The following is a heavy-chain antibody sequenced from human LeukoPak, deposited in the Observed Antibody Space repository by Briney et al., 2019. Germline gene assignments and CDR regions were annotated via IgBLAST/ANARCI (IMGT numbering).Heavy chain of an antibody. D-gene: IGHD2-2*01. V-gene: IGHV3-21*05. CDR3: ARDTYQPGRIDC. Sequence: GGSLRLSCAASEFTFSLYAMDWVRQAPGKGLEWVSYINDVSGDIHYADSVKGRFTISRDNAKNTLYLQMNSLRAEDTAVYYCARDTYQPGRIDCWGQGTLVIVSS. CDR1: EFTFSLYA. CDR2: INDVSGDI. J-gene: IGHJ4*02.